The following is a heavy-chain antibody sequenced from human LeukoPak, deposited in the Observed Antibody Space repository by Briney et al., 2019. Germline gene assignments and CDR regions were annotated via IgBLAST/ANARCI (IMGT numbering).Heavy chain of an antibody. CDR3: ARLYSSGYYYVEWFDP. Sequence: SETLSLTCTVSGGSISSYYWSWIRQPPGKGLEWIGYIHYSGSTNYNPSHKSRLTISVNTSKNQFSLKLSSVTAADTAVYYCARLYSSGYYYVEWFDPWGQGTLVTVSS. CDR1: GGSISSYY. CDR2: IHYSGST. J-gene: IGHJ5*02. V-gene: IGHV4-59*08. D-gene: IGHD3-22*01.